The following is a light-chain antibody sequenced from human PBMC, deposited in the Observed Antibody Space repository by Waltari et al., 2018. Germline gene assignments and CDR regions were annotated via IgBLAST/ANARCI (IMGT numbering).Light chain of an antibody. Sequence: DIQMTQSPSSLSASVGDRVTITCQASQDISNYLNWYQQKPGKAPKLLIYDSSNLETGVPSRCSGSGSWTDFTFTISSLQPEDIATYYWQQYDNLPFFGGGTKVEIK. CDR2: DSS. CDR3: QQYDNLPF. CDR1: QDISNY. V-gene: IGKV1-33*01. J-gene: IGKJ4*01.